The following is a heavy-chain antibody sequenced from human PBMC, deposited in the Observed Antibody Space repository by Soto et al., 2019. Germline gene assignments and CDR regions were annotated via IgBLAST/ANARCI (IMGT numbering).Heavy chain of an antibody. CDR1: GYSFTTHW. CDR3: ARGVKDGRLFSGLEV. D-gene: IGHD1-26*01. Sequence: EVQLEQSGGEVKKPGESLKISCVGSGYSFTTHWVAWVRQMPGKGLEWMGIFYPRDSAATYSPSFQGQVTMSAVKSRSTAYLPWNRRLASDTAIYYCARGVKDGRLFSGLEVWAQGATVTVSS. CDR2: FYPRDSAA. J-gene: IGHJ6*02. V-gene: IGHV5-51*01.